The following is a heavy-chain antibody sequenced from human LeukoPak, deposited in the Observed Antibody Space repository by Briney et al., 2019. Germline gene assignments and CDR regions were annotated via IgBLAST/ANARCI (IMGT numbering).Heavy chain of an antibody. V-gene: IGHV4-34*01. CDR3: ARGQSPFVSSSSYFDY. D-gene: IGHD6-6*01. J-gene: IGHJ4*02. CDR1: GGSFSGYY. Sequence: SETLSLTCAVYGGSFSGYYWSWIRQPPGKGLKRIGEINHSGSTNYNPSLKSRVTISVDTSKNQFSLKLSSVTAADTAVYYCARGQSPFVSSSSYFDYWGQGTLVTVSS. CDR2: INHSGST.